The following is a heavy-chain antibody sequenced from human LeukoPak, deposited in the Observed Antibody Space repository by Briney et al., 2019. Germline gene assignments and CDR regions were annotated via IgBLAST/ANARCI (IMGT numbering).Heavy chain of an antibody. CDR2: IYYSGST. D-gene: IGHD2-15*01. CDR1: GGSLSSYY. Sequence: PSETLSLTCTVSGGSLSSYYWTWIRRPPGKGLEWIGYIYYSGSTNYNPSLKSRLTISVDTSKNQFSLKLSSVTAADTAVYYCARTSDSVNWYFGLWGRGTLVTVSS. CDR3: ARTSDSVNWYFGL. V-gene: IGHV4-59*01. J-gene: IGHJ2*01.